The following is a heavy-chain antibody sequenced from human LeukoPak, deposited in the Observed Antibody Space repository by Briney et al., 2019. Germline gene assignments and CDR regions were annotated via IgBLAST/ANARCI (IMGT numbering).Heavy chain of an antibody. J-gene: IGHJ4*02. V-gene: IGHV3-30-3*01. CDR3: AREVHDYGDYHFDY. CDR2: ISYDGSNK. Sequence: GGSLRLSCAASGFTFSSYAMHWVRQAPGKGLEWVAVISYDGSNKYYADSVKGRFTISRDNSKNTLYLQMNSLRAEDTAVYYCAREVHDYGDYHFDYWGQGTLVTVSS. CDR1: GFTFSSYA. D-gene: IGHD4-17*01.